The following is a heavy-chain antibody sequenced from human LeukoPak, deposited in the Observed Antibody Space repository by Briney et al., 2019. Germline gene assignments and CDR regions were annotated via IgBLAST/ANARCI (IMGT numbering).Heavy chain of an antibody. CDR1: GGSFTGSTFY. CDR3: ARRCSSTSCYAFDY. D-gene: IGHD2-2*01. V-gene: IGHV4-39*01. Sequence: SETLSLTCTVSGGSFTGSTFYWGWIRQPPGKGLEWIGSTFYSGSTYYNPSLKSRVTISVDTSKNQFSLKLTSVTASDTAVYYCARRCSSTSCYAFDYWGQGTLVTVSS. CDR2: TFYSGST. J-gene: IGHJ4*02.